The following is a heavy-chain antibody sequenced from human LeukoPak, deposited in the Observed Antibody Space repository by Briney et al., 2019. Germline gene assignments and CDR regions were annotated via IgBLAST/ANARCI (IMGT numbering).Heavy chain of an antibody. D-gene: IGHD3-9*01. J-gene: IGHJ4*02. Sequence: SETLSLTCTVSGGSISSYYWSWIRQPPGKGLEWIGEINHSGSTNYNPSLKSRVTISVDTSKNQFSLKLSSVTAADTAVYYCATTYYDILTGRGYYFDYWGQGTLVTVSS. CDR2: INHSGST. V-gene: IGHV4-34*01. CDR3: ATTYYDILTGRGYYFDY. CDR1: GGSISSYY.